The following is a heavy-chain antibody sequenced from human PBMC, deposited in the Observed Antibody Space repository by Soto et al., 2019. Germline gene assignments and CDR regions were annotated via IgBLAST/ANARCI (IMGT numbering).Heavy chain of an antibody. CDR2: ISGSGGST. Sequence: GGSLRLSCAASGFTFSSYAMSWVRQAPGKGLEWVSAISGSGGSTYYADSVKGRFTISRDNSKSTLYLQMNSLRAEDTALYYCAKGRSYYYYYGVDVWGQGTLVTVSS. CDR1: GFTFSSYA. V-gene: IGHV3-23*01. CDR3: AKGRSYYYYYGVDV. J-gene: IGHJ6*02.